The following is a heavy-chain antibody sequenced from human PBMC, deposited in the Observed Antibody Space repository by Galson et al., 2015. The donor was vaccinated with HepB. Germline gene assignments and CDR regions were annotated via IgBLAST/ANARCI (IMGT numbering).Heavy chain of an antibody. J-gene: IGHJ3*01. Sequence: SLRLSCAASGFTFSSYAMHWVRQAPGKGLEWVAVIWYDGSNKYYVDSVKGRFTIARDNSKNTLYLQMNSLRDEDTAVYYCARYSGGGGSGVWGQGTMVTVSS. CDR1: GFTFSSYA. D-gene: IGHD3-16*01. CDR2: IWYDGSNK. V-gene: IGHV3-33*01. CDR3: ARYSGGGGSGV.